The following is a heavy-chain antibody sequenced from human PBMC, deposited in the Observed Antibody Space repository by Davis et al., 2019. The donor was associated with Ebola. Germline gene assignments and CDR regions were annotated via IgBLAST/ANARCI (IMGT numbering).Heavy chain of an antibody. D-gene: IGHD2-21*01. CDR2: IYHSGST. CDR1: GYSISSGYY. Sequence: GSLRLSCTVSGYSISSGYYWGWIRQPPGKGLEWIGSIYHSGSTYYNPSLKSRVTISVDTSKNQFSLQLNSVTPEDTAVYYCARHIVAGWTNWFDPWGQGTLVTVSS. J-gene: IGHJ5*02. V-gene: IGHV4-38-2*02. CDR3: ARHIVAGWTNWFDP.